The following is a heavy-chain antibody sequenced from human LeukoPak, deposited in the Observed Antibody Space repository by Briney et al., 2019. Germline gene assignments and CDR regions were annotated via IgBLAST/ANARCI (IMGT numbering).Heavy chain of an antibody. J-gene: IGHJ4*02. CDR3: ARGGCSSTSCYMFD. D-gene: IGHD2-2*01. Sequence: SETLSLTCTVSGGFISSYYWSWIRQPPGKGLEWVGYIYYSGSTNYNPSLKSRVTISVDTSKNQFSLKLSSVTAADTAVYYCARGGCSSTSCYMFDWGQGTLVTVSS. CDR1: GGFISSYY. V-gene: IGHV4-59*08. CDR2: IYYSGST.